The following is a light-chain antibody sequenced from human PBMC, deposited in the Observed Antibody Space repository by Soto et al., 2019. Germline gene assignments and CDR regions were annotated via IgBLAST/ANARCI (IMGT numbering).Light chain of an antibody. Sequence: QSVLTQPPSASGSPGQSVTISCTGTSSDVGGYNYVSWYQQHPGKAPKLMIYEVSKRPSWVPDRFSGSKSGNTASLTVSGLQAEDDAEYYCSSYAGSNNVVVFGGGTQLTVL. V-gene: IGLV2-8*01. CDR1: SSDVGGYNY. CDR3: SSYAGSNNVVV. CDR2: EVS. J-gene: IGLJ2*01.